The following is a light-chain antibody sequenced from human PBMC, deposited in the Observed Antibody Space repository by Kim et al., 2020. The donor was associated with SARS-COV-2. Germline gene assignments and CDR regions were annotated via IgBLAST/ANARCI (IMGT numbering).Light chain of an antibody. V-gene: IGKV1-39*01. CDR2: AAS. Sequence: DIQMTQSPSSLSASVGDRVTITCRASHSISSYLNWYQQKPGKAPNLLLYAASSLQSGVPSRFSGSGSGTDFTLTINSLQPEDFATYYCQQSYSTPRTFGQGTKVDIK. CDR3: QQSYSTPRT. CDR1: HSISSY. J-gene: IGKJ1*01.